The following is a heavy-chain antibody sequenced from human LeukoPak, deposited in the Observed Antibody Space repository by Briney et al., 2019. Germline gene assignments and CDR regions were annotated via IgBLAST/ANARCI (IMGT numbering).Heavy chain of an antibody. CDR1: EVTFDSSSFY. CDR2: IYYSGST. J-gene: IGHJ5*02. V-gene: IGHV4-39*01. Sequence: SETLTLSCTASEVTFDSSSFYWGCQGPPQGQGLGWIATIYYSGSTYYNPSLKSRVTISIDTSENQFSLKLSSVTAADTALYYCVRHVTAAEWFDPWGQGILVTVSS. CDR3: VRHVTAAEWFDP. D-gene: IGHD6-13*01.